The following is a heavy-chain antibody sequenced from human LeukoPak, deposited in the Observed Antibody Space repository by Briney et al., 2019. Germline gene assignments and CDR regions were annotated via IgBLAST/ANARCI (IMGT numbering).Heavy chain of an antibody. CDR3: ARGRGMTTIDY. D-gene: IGHD4-17*01. CDR2: IYYSGST. J-gene: IGHJ4*02. Sequence: SETLSLTCTVSGGSISSSSYYWGWIPQPPGQGLEWIGSIYYSGSTYYNPSLKSRVTISVDTSKNQFSLKLSSVTAADTAVYYCARGRGMTTIDYWGQGTLVTVSS. CDR1: GGSISSSSYY. V-gene: IGHV4-39*01.